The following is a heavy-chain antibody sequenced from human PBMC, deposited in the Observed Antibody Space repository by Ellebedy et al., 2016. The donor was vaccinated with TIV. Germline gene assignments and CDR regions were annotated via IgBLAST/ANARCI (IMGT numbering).Heavy chain of an antibody. V-gene: IGHV3-30-3*01. CDR2: ISYDGSNK. CDR3: ARDPAGYCSSTSCYPLDY. Sequence: GESLKISXAASGFTFSSYAMHWVRQAPGKGLEWVAVISYDGSNKYYADSVKGRFTISRDNSKNTLYLQMNSLRAEDTAVYYCARDPAGYCSSTSCYPLDYWGQGTLVTVSS. CDR1: GFTFSSYA. J-gene: IGHJ4*02. D-gene: IGHD2-2*03.